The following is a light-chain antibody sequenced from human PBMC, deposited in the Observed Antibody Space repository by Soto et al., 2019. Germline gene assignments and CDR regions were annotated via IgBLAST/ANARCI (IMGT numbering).Light chain of an antibody. CDR1: RLEKKY. J-gene: IGLJ2*01. V-gene: IGLV3-1*01. Sequence: SYELTQPPSVSVSPGQTASITCSGDRLEKKYVCWYQQKPGQSPLLVMYQHTTRPSGIPERFSGSKSENTATLTISGAQPLDEADYYCQAWDSGTVFGGGTKLTVL. CDR2: QHT. CDR3: QAWDSGTV.